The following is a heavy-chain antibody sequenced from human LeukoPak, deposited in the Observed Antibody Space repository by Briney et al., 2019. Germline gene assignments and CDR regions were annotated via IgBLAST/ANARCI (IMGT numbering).Heavy chain of an antibody. D-gene: IGHD6-13*01. V-gene: IGHV3-30*18. J-gene: IGHJ4*02. Sequence: PGRSLRLSCAASGFTFSSYGMHWVRQAPGKGLEWVAVISYDGNNIYYADSVKGRFTISRDNSKNTLYLQMNSLRVEDTAVYYCAKDVSTSWVYSYFDYWGQGTLVTVSS. CDR2: ISYDGNNI. CDR1: GFTFSSYG. CDR3: AKDVSTSWVYSYFDY.